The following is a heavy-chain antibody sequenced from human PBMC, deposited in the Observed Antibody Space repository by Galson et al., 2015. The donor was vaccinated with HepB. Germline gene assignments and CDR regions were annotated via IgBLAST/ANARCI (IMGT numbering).Heavy chain of an antibody. V-gene: IGHV3-23*01. Sequence: SLRLSCAASEFTFRSYAMSWVRQAPGKGLEWVSSISDSGGLSYYADSVKGRFAISRDNSKNTVYLQMNSLRAEDTAVYYCAKGISTGWCAPFDYWGQGTLVTVSS. CDR2: ISDSGGLS. CDR1: EFTFRSYA. CDR3: AKGISTGWCAPFDY. D-gene: IGHD6-19*01. J-gene: IGHJ4*02.